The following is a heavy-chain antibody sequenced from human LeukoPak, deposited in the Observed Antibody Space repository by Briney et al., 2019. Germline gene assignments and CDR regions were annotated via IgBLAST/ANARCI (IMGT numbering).Heavy chain of an antibody. Sequence: RASVKVSCKASGGTFSSYAISWVRQAPGQGLEWMGGIIPIFGTANYAQKFQGRVTITADESTSTAYMELSSLRSEDTAVYYCARDGTWDMVRGEKGVDYWGQGTLVTVSS. CDR1: GGTFSSYA. D-gene: IGHD3-10*01. CDR3: ARDGTWDMVRGEKGVDY. J-gene: IGHJ4*02. CDR2: IIPIFGTA. V-gene: IGHV1-69*13.